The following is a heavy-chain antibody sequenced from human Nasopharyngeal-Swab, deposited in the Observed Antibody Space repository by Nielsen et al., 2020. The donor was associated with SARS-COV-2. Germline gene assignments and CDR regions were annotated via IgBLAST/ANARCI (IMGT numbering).Heavy chain of an antibody. V-gene: IGHV5-51*01. D-gene: IGHD1-14*01. J-gene: IGHJ4*02. Sequence: GESLKISCKGSGYSFSSYWIGWVRQMPGKGLEWMGIMYPRDSDTRYSPSFQGQVTISADKSISTAYLQWSSLKASDTAMYYCATAYNENYYWDYWGQGTLVTVSS. CDR2: MYPRDSDT. CDR3: ATAYNENYYWDY. CDR1: GYSFSSYW.